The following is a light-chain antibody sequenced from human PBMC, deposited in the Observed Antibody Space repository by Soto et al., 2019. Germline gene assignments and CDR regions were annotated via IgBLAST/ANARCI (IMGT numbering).Light chain of an antibody. CDR2: AAS. V-gene: IGKV1-27*01. J-gene: IGKJ1*01. Sequence: DIQMTQSPSSLSASIGDRVTITCRASQGISNYLAWYQLRPGKVPKLLIYAASTLQSGVPSRFSGSGSGTDFTLTISSLQPEDVATYYCQRYNSAPWTFGQGTKVEIE. CDR3: QRYNSAPWT. CDR1: QGISNY.